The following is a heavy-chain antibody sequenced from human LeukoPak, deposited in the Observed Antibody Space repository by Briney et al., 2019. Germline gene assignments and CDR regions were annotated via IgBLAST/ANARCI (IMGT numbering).Heavy chain of an antibody. J-gene: IGHJ4*02. CDR1: GFTFSSYA. CDR2: ISGSGGST. V-gene: IGHV3-23*01. D-gene: IGHD6-13*01. Sequence: GGSLRLSCAASGFTFSSYAMSWVRQAPGKGLEWVSAISGSGGSTYYPDSVKGRFTISRDNSKNTLYLQVNSLRAEDTAVYYCAKSGRGGGSWYFDYWGQGTLVTASS. CDR3: AKSGRGGGSWYFDY.